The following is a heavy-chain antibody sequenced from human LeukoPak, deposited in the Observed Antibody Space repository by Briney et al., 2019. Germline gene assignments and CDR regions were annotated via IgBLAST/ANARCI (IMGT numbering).Heavy chain of an antibody. CDR2: ISGSGRST. D-gene: IGHD3-10*01. CDR3: AKSRGIISRFDP. J-gene: IGHJ5*02. V-gene: IGHV3-23*01. CDR1: GFTFSSYP. Sequence: VGALILSCAASGFTFSSYPMSWVRQAPGNGLEGVSAISGSGRSTCYADSVKGRFTICRYNYKNTLYLEMNSLRAEDKDVYYCAKSRGIISRFDPWGQGTLVNVSS.